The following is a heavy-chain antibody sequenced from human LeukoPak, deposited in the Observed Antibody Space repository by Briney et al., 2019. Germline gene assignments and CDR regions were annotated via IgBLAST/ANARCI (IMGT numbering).Heavy chain of an antibody. Sequence: PGGSLRLSCAASGFTFSCYWIHWVRHAPGKGLVWVSRINSDGSSTSYADSVKGRFTISRDNAKNTLYLQMNSLRAEDTAVYYCARTPIAAASHNWFDPWGQGTLVTVSS. V-gene: IGHV3-74*01. CDR2: INSDGSST. D-gene: IGHD6-13*01. CDR3: ARTPIAAASHNWFDP. CDR1: GFTFSCYW. J-gene: IGHJ5*02.